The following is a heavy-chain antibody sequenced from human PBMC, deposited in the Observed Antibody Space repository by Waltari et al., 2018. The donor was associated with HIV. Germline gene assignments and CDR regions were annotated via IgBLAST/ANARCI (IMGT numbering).Heavy chain of an antibody. CDR2: ISSDGTTT. J-gene: IGHJ4*02. CDR1: GSTFSSYC. Sequence: ELQLVESGVDLVQHGGSLRLSCAASGSTFSSYCMHWVRQAPGKGLVCVSRISSDGTTTSYADSVKGRFTISRDNAKNTLYLQMNSLRAEDTAVYYCTRDLARYNWNDIPLDYWGQGALVTVSS. V-gene: IGHV3-74*01. D-gene: IGHD1-20*01. CDR3: TRDLARYNWNDIPLDY.